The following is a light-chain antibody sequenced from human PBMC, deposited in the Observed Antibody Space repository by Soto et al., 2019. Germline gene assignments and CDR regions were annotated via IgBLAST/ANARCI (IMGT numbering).Light chain of an antibody. CDR1: QSISSW. CDR2: KAS. V-gene: IGKV1-5*03. Sequence: DIQMTPSPSTLSASVGDRVTITCRASQSISSWLAWFQQKPGRAPKLLIHKASTLESGVPSRFSGSGSGTEFTFTISSLQPDDFASYYCQQYNSYPLTFGGGTKVDIK. CDR3: QQYNSYPLT. J-gene: IGKJ4*01.